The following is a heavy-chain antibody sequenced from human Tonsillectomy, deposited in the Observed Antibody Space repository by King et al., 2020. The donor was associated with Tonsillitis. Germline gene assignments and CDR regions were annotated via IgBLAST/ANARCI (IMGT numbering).Heavy chain of an antibody. J-gene: IGHJ4*02. CDR2: INHSGST. D-gene: IGHD5-18*01. Sequence: VQLPQWGAGLLKPSETLSLTCAVYGESFSTYYWTWIRQPPGKGLEWIGEINHSGSTNYNPSLKSRVTISIDTSKNQFSLKLNSVTAADTAVYYCARNIQLWLTNWGQGSLVTVSS. CDR1: GESFSTYY. CDR3: ARNIQLWLTN. V-gene: IGHV4-34*01.